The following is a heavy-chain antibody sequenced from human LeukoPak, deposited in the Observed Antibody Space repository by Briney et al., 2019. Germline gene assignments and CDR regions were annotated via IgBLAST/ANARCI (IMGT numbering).Heavy chain of an antibody. CDR3: ARARGSDSSGYYSFDY. Sequence: ASVKVSCKASGGTFSSYAISWVRQAPGQGLEWMGGIIPIFGTANYAQKFQGRVTITTDESTSTAYMELSSLRSEDTAVYYCARARGSDSSGYYSFDYSGQGTLVTVSS. V-gene: IGHV1-69*05. CDR2: IIPIFGTA. J-gene: IGHJ4*02. D-gene: IGHD3-22*01. CDR1: GGTFSSYA.